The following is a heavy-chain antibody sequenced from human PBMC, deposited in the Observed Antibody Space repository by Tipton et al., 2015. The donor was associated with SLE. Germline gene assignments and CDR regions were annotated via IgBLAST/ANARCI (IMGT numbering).Heavy chain of an antibody. CDR1: GFTVSSNY. CDR3: AKFRHQLYDAFDI. CDR2: IYSGGST. J-gene: IGHJ3*02. Sequence: GSLRLSCAASGFTVSSNYMGWVRQAPGKGLEWVSVIYSGGSTYYADSVKGRFTISRDNSKNTLYLQMNSLRAEDTAVYYCAKFRHQLYDAFDIWGQGTMVTVSS. V-gene: IGHV3-53*01. D-gene: IGHD2-2*01.